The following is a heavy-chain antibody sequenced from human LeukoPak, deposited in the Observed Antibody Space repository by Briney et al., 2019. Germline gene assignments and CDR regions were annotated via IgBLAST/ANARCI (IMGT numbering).Heavy chain of an antibody. Sequence: GGSLRLSCAASGFTVSSYAMHWVRQAPGKGLEWVAVISYDGSNKYYADSVKGRFTISRDNSKNTLYLKMNSLSAEDTAVYYCARDQDCSTTSCYGPLDYWGQGTLVTVSS. J-gene: IGHJ4*02. D-gene: IGHD2-2*01. CDR2: ISYDGSNK. V-gene: IGHV3-30*04. CDR1: GFTVSSYA. CDR3: ARDQDCSTTSCYGPLDY.